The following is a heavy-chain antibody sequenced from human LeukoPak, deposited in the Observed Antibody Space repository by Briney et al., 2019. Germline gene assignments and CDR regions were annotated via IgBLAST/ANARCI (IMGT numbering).Heavy chain of an antibody. CDR1: GFTFSTYA. CDR2: IWFDGSNK. Sequence: GSLRLSCAASGFTFSTYAIHWVRQAPGQGLQWVAVIWFDGSNKYYADSVRGRFAISRDNSKNTVFLQMTGLRAEDTGVYYCARSDCGSSSCYYLSYYAMDVWGRGTAVTVS. V-gene: IGHV3-33*01. J-gene: IGHJ6*02. CDR3: ARSDCGSSSCYYLSYYAMDV. D-gene: IGHD2-2*01.